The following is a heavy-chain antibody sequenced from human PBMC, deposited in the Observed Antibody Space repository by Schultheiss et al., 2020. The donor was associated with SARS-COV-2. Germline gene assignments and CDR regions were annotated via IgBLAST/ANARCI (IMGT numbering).Heavy chain of an antibody. Sequence: GGSLRLSCAASGFTFSSYAMSWVRQAPGKGLEWVSVIYSGGSTYYADSVKGRFTISRDNSKNTLYLQMNSLRAEDTAVYYCARDMAGDWYFDLWGRGTLVTVSS. CDR2: IYSGGST. V-gene: IGHV3-53*01. CDR1: GFTFSSYA. D-gene: IGHD3-10*01. CDR3: ARDMAGDWYFDL. J-gene: IGHJ2*01.